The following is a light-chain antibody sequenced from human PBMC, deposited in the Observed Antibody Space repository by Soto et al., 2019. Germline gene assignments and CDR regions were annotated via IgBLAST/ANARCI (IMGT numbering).Light chain of an antibody. CDR1: QSVSSSY. J-gene: IGKJ4*01. CDR3: QQYGSSPT. Sequence: EIVLTQSPGTLSLSPGERATLSCRASQSVSSSYIAWYQQKPGQAPRLLIYGASSRATGIPDRFSGSGSGTDFTLTISRLEPEDFAVYYCQQYGSSPTFGGGTKVDIK. CDR2: GAS. V-gene: IGKV3-20*01.